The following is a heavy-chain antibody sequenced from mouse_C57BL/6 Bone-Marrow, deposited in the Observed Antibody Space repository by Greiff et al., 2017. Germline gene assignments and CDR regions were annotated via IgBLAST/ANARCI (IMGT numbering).Heavy chain of an antibody. V-gene: IGHV1-19*01. CDR1: GYTFTDYY. CDR2: INPYNGGT. Sequence: EVQLKESGPVLVKPGASVKMSCKASGYTFTDYYMNWVKQSHGKSLEWIGVINPYNGGTSYNQKFKGKATLTVDKSSSTAYMELNSLTSEDSAVYYCARRSPYYFDYWGQGTTLTVSS. CDR3: ARRSPYYFDY. J-gene: IGHJ2*01.